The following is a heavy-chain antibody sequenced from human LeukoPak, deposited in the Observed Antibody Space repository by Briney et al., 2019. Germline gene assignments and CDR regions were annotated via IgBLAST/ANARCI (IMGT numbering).Heavy chain of an antibody. Sequence: SETLSLTCTVSGGSISSSSYYWGWIRQPPGKGLEWLGSLYYSGSNSYYPSLKSRVTISVDTSKNQFSLKLSSLTAADTAVYYCSRQRSPDFGDYGVSFGYFVLGGRGTLVTVSS. CDR1: GGSISSSSYY. J-gene: IGHJ2*01. V-gene: IGHV4-39*01. CDR2: LYYSGSN. D-gene: IGHD4-17*01. CDR3: SRQRSPDFGDYGVSFGYFVL.